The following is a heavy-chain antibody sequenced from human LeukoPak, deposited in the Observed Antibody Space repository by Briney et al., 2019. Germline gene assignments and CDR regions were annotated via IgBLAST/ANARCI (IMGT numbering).Heavy chain of an antibody. Sequence: PGGSLRLSCAASGFTFSSYAMSWVRQAPGKGLEWVSAITNSGGSTYYADSVKGRFTISRDNSKSTLYLQMNSLRAEDTAVYYCARVRGSTWLQSHIFDYWGQGTLVTVSS. CDR2: ITNSGGST. CDR3: ARVRGSTWLQSHIFDY. J-gene: IGHJ4*02. CDR1: GFTFSSYA. D-gene: IGHD5-24*01. V-gene: IGHV3-23*01.